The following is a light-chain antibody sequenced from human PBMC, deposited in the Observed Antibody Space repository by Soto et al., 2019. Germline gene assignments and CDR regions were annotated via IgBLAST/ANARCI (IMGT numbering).Light chain of an antibody. V-gene: IGKV4-1*01. CDR1: RRGRYSSNTKNY. CDR2: WAS. CDR3: QQYYSIQYT. J-gene: IGKJ2*01. Sequence: DIVMTQSPDSLAVSLGYRATINCKSSRRGRYSSNTKNYLGWYQQKPGQPPKLLLYWASTRESRVPDRFSGSRSETDFKFTIKRRQGEDVAVYYCQQYYSIQYTFGQGTKLEIK.